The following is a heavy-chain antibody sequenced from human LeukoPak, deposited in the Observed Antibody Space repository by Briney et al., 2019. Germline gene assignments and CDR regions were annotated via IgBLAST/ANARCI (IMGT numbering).Heavy chain of an antibody. D-gene: IGHD3-10*02. CDR2: ISSSNSYI. CDR1: GFTFSSYS. V-gene: IGHV3-21*01. J-gene: IGHJ6*04. Sequence: GGSLRLSCAASGFTFSSYSMNWVRQAPGKGLEWVSSISSSNSYIYYADSVKGRFTISRDNAKNSLYLQMNSLRAEDTAVYYCAELGITMIGGVWGKGTTVTISS. CDR3: AELGITMIGGV.